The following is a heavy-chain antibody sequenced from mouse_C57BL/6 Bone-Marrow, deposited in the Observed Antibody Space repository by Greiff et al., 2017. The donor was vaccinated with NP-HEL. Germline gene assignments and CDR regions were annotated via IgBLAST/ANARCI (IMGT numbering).Heavy chain of an antibody. V-gene: IGHV1-80*01. CDR1: GYAFSSYW. Sequence: QVQLKESGAELVKPGASVKISCKASGYAFSSYWMNWVKQRPGKGLEWIGQIYPGDGDTNYNGKFKGKATLTADKSSSTAYMQLSSLTSEDSAVYFCARNMSNYLYAMDYWGQGTSVTVSS. CDR3: ARNMSNYLYAMDY. CDR2: IYPGDGDT. J-gene: IGHJ4*01. D-gene: IGHD2-5*01.